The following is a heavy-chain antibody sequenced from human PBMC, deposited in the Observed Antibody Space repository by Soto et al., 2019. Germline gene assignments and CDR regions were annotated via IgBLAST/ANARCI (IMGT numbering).Heavy chain of an antibody. Sequence: PGGSLRLSCAASGFTFDDYAMHWVRQAPGKGLEWVSGISWNSGSIGYADPVKGRFTISRDNAKNSLYLQMNSLRAEDTALYYCAKANRLRYSGYDYIFPPFDYWGQGTLVTGSS. CDR3: AKANRLRYSGYDYIFPPFDY. J-gene: IGHJ4*02. CDR2: ISWNSGSI. V-gene: IGHV3-9*01. CDR1: GFTFDDYA. D-gene: IGHD5-12*01.